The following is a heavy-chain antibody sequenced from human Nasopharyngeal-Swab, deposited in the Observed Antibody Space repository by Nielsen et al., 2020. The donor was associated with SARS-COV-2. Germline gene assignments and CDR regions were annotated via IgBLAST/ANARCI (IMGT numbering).Heavy chain of an antibody. CDR2: IIGSGGST. V-gene: IGHV3-23*01. D-gene: IGHD3-22*01. Sequence: GGSLRLSCAASGFTFSTYAIYWVRQPPAKGLEWVSIIIGSGGSTYYADSVKGRFTISRDNSKNTLYLQMNSLRAEDTAVYYCAKRDDYYESSGLGDWGQGTLVTVSS. CDR3: AKRDDYYESSGLGD. J-gene: IGHJ4*02. CDR1: GFTFSTYA.